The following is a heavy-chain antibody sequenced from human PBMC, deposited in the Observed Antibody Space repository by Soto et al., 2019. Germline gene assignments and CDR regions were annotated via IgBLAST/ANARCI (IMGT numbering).Heavy chain of an antibody. CDR3: ARDDRYCTNGVCYSGMDV. CDR2: IKQDGSEK. J-gene: IGHJ6*02. CDR1: GFTFSSYC. Sequence: VGFLRLSCAASGFTFSSYCVSWVRKAPGKGLEWVANIKQDGSEKYYVDSVKGRFTISRDNTKNSLYLQMNSLRAEDTAVYYCARDDRYCTNGVCYSGMDVWGQGTTVTVSS. D-gene: IGHD2-8*01. V-gene: IGHV3-7*05.